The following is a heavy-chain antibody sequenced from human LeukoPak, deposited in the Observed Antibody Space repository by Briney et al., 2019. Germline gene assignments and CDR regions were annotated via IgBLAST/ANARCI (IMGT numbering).Heavy chain of an antibody. D-gene: IGHD3-22*01. V-gene: IGHV3-49*03. CDR3: TRSPYYYDSSGKAYYYYYMDV. J-gene: IGHJ6*03. CDR1: GFTFSSYA. Sequence: SGGSLRLSCAASGFTFSSYAMSWFRQAPGKGLEWVGFIRSKAYGGTTEYAASVKGRFTISRDDSKSIAYLQMNSLKTEDTAVYYCTRSPYYYDSSGKAYYYYYMDVWGKGTTVTVSS. CDR2: IRSKAYGGTT.